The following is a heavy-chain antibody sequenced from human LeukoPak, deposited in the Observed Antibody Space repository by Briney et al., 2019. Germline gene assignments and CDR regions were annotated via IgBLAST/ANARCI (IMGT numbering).Heavy chain of an antibody. Sequence: GGSLRLSCAASGFTFSSSAMNWVRQAPGKGLEWVSTISGGGDTTYYADSVKGRFIISRDNSRNTLFLQVSCLRAEDTAVYYCAKEFSWGPTYWGQGTLVTVSS. CDR1: GFTFSSSA. J-gene: IGHJ4*02. CDR2: ISGGGDTT. D-gene: IGHD3-16*01. V-gene: IGHV3-23*01. CDR3: AKEFSWGPTY.